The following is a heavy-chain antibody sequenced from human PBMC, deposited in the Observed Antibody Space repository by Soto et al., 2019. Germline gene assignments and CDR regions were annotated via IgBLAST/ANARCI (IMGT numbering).Heavy chain of an antibody. CDR3: AKDQGLSSSWYPRLYGMDV. CDR2: ISYDGSNK. D-gene: IGHD6-13*01. V-gene: IGHV3-30*18. CDR1: GFTFSSYG. J-gene: IGHJ6*02. Sequence: GGSLRLSCAASGFTFSSYGMHWVRQAPGKGLEWVAVISYDGSNKYYAVSVMGLFTISRDNSKNTLYLQMNSLRAEDTAVYYCAKDQGLSSSWYPRLYGMDVWGQGTTVTVSS.